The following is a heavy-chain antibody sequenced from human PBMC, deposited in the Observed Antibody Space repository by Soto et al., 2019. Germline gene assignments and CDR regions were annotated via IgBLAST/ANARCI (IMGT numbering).Heavy chain of an antibody. Sequence: EVQLVESGGGLIQPGGSLSLSCAASGFSVSSKYMTWVRQAPGKGLEWVSVIYGGGTTYYADSVKGRFTISRDNSKNTLYLQMNSLRAEDTAVYYCVQTTGWPGFDSWGQGTLVTVSS. CDR3: VQTTGWPGFDS. CDR2: IYGGGTT. V-gene: IGHV3-53*01. CDR1: GFSVSSKY. J-gene: IGHJ4*02. D-gene: IGHD6-19*01.